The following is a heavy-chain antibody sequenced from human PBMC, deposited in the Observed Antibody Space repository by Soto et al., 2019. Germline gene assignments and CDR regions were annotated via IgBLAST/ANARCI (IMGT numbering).Heavy chain of an antibody. CDR1: GFTFSSYA. D-gene: IGHD5-12*01. Sequence: GSLRLSCAASGFTFSSYAMSWVRQAPGKGLEWASAISGSGGSTYYADSVKGRFTISKDNSKNTLYLQMNSLRAEDTAVYYCAKDLGPLYESPDYWGQGTLVTVSS. J-gene: IGHJ4*02. CDR2: ISGSGGST. CDR3: AKDLGPLYESPDY. V-gene: IGHV3-23*01.